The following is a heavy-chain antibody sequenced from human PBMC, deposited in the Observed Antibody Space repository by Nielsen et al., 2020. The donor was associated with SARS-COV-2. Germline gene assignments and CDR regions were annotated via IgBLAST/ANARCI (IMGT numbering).Heavy chain of an antibody. J-gene: IGHJ3*02. CDR1: GFTFDDYA. CDR2: ISWNSGSI. Sequence: SLKISCAASGFTFDDYAMHWVRQAPGKGLEWVSGISWNSGSIGYADSVKGRFTISRDNAKNSLYLQMNSLRAEDTALYYCAKDSYDAFDIWGQGTKVTVSS. CDR3: AKDSYDAFDI. V-gene: IGHV3-9*01.